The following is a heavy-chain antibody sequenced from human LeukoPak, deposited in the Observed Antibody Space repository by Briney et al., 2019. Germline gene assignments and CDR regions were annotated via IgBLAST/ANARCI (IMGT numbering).Heavy chain of an antibody. CDR1: GYTLTELS. CDR2: FDPEDGET. J-gene: IGHJ6*03. CDR3: ATLYGDYVPVDYYYYMDV. V-gene: IGHV1-24*01. D-gene: IGHD4-17*01. Sequence: ASVKVPCKVSGYTLTELSMHWVRQAPGKGLEWMGGFDPEDGETIYAQKFQGRVTMTEDTSTDTAYMELSSLRSEDTAVYYCATLYGDYVPVDYYYYMDVWGKGTTVTVSS.